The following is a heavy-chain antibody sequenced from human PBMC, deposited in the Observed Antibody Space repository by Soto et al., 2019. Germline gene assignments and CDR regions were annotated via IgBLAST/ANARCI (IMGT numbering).Heavy chain of an antibody. D-gene: IGHD5-18*01. CDR3: ARTRRGYSYGFGDYYYYGMDV. J-gene: IGHJ6*02. V-gene: IGHV4-4*02. CDR1: GGSISSSNW. CDR2: IYHSGST. Sequence: QVQLQESGPGLVKPSGTLSLTCAVSGGSISSSNWWSWVRQPPGKGLEWIGEIYHSGSTNYNPSLKSRVPISVDKSKNQFSLKLSSVTAADAAVYYCARTRRGYSYGFGDYYYYGMDVWGQGTTVTVSS.